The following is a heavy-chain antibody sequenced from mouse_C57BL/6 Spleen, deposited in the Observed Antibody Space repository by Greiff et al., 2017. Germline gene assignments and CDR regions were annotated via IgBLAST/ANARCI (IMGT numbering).Heavy chain of an antibody. D-gene: IGHD1-2*01. V-gene: IGHV1-80*01. J-gene: IGHJ2*01. CDR3: ARKGDYGSYYFDY. CDR1: GYAFSSYW. Sequence: VQVVESGAELVKPGASVKISCKASGYAFSSYWMNWVKQRPGKGLEWIGQIYPGDGDTNYNGKFKGKATLTADKSSSTAYMQLSSLTSEDSAVYFCARKGDYGSYYFDYWGQGTTLTVSS. CDR2: IYPGDGDT.